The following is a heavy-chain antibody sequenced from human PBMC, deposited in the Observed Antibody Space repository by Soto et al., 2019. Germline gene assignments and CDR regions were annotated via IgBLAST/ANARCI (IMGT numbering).Heavy chain of an antibody. J-gene: IGHJ4*02. Sequence: QVQLQESGPGLVKPSQTLSLTCTVSGGSISSGDYYWSWIRQPPGKGLEWIGYIYYSGSTYYNPSLKRRVTISVDTSKNQFSLKLSSVTAADTAVYYCARDHGDYGVVFAYWGQGTLVTVSS. CDR3: ARDHGDYGVVFAY. CDR2: IYYSGST. V-gene: IGHV4-30-4*01. CDR1: GGSISSGDYY. D-gene: IGHD4-17*01.